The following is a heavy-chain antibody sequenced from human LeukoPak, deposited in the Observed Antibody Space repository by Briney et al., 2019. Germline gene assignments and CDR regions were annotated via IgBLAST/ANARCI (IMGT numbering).Heavy chain of an antibody. J-gene: IGHJ6*03. D-gene: IGHD6-6*01. CDR3: ARGVKSSSNDYYYMDV. V-gene: IGHV1-18*01. CDR2: ISAYNGNT. CDR1: GYTFTSYG. Sequence: ASVKVSCKASGYTFTSYGISWVRQAPGQGLEWMGWISAYNGNTNYAQKLQGRVTMTTDTSTSTAYMEPRSLRSDDTAVYYCARGVKSSSNDYYYMDVWGKGTTVTVSS.